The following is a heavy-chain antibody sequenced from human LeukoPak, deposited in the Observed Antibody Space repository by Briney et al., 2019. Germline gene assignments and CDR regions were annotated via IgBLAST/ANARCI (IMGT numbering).Heavy chain of an antibody. Sequence: SVKVSCKASGGTFSSYAISWVRQAPGQGLEWMGGIIPIFGTANYAQKFQGRVTITTDESTSTAYMELSSLRSEDTAVYYCARDPRNYVFWSGYYTGTAWFDPWGQGTLVTVSS. V-gene: IGHV1-69*05. CDR3: ARDPRNYVFWSGYYTGTAWFDP. J-gene: IGHJ5*02. D-gene: IGHD3-3*01. CDR2: IIPIFGTA. CDR1: GGTFSSYA.